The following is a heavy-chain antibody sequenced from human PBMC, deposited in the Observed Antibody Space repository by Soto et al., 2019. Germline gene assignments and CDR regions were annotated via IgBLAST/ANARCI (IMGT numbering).Heavy chain of an antibody. D-gene: IGHD3-10*01. J-gene: IGHJ5*02. V-gene: IGHV4-59*01. CDR3: ARDPGSGSYYGWFDP. CDR2: IYYSGST. Sequence: SETLSLTCTVSGGSISRYYWNWIRQPPGKGLEWIGYIYYSGSTNYNPSLKSRVTVSVDTSKNQFSLKLSSVTAADTAVYYCARDPGSGSYYGWFDPWGQGTLVTVSS. CDR1: GGSISRYY.